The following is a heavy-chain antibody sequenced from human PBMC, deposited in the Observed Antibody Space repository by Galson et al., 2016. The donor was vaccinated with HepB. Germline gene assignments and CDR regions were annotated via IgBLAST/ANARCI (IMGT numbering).Heavy chain of an antibody. CDR1: GGSISTYY. V-gene: IGHV4-59*01. D-gene: IGHD3-10*01. CDR3: AGDSAGSFDL. J-gene: IGHJ2*01. CDR2: IYYSGST. Sequence: SETLSLTCTVSGGSISTYYWNWIRQPPGKGLEWIGYIYYSGSTNYNPSLKSRVTLSVDTSKNQFSLKLTSVTAADTAVYYCAGDSAGSFDLWGRGTLVTVSS.